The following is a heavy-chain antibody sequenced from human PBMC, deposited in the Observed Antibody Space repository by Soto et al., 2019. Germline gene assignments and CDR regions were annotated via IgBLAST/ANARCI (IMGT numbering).Heavy chain of an antibody. V-gene: IGHV1-2*02. CDR3: AIGRRMIVVVITDERDAFDI. CDR2: INPNSGGT. Sequence: QVQLVQSGAEVKKPGASVKVSCKASGYTFTGYYMHWVRQAPGQGLEWMGWINPNSGGTNYAQKCXXGYTTTRDTSXXTXYXXRSRLRSDDTAVYYCAIGRRMIVVVITDERDAFDIWGQGTMVTVSS. CDR1: GYTFTGYY. D-gene: IGHD3-22*01. J-gene: IGHJ3*02.